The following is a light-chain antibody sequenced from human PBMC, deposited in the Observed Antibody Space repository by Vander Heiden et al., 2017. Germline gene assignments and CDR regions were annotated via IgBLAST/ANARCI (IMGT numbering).Light chain of an antibody. CDR2: LGS. Sequence: DIVTTQSPLSLPVTPGAPAPIPCRSSQSHLHSNGNNYLDWYLQKPGQSPQLLIYLGSNRASGVPDRFSGSGSGTDFTLKISRVEAEDVGVYYCMQALQTPYTFGQGTKLEIK. CDR1: QSHLHSNGNNY. V-gene: IGKV2-28*01. CDR3: MQALQTPYT. J-gene: IGKJ2*01.